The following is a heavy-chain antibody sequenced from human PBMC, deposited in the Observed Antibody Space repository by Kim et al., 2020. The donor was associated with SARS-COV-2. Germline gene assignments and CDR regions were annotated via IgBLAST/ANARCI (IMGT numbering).Heavy chain of an antibody. J-gene: IGHJ4*02. D-gene: IGHD3-10*01. Sequence: SVKVSCKASGGTFSSYAISWVRQAPGQGLEWMGGIIPIFGTANYAQKFQGRVTIIADESTSTAYMELSSLRSEDTAVYYCALWFGELSFDYWGQGTLVTAPS. CDR1: GGTFSSYA. CDR2: IIPIFGTA. CDR3: ALWFGELSFDY. V-gene: IGHV1-69*13.